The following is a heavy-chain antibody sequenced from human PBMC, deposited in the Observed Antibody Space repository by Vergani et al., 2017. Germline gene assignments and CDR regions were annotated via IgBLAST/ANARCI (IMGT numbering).Heavy chain of an antibody. Sequence: QVQLQESGPGLVKPPGTLSLTCAVSGGSISSSNWWSWVRQAPGKGLEWIGKIDHFGSTNYNPSLKSRVTISVDKSRNQFSLKLTSVTAADTAVYYCAGVSLHRRHNDYVAVARFDYWHQGALVTVSS. V-gene: IGHV4-4*03. CDR2: IDHFGST. J-gene: IGHJ4*02. CDR3: AGVSLHRRHNDYVAVARFDY. D-gene: IGHD3-16*01. CDR1: GGSISSSNW.